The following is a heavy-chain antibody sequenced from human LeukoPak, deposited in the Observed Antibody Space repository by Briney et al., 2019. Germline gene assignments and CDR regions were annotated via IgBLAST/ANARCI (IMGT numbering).Heavy chain of an antibody. D-gene: IGHD4-17*01. CDR2: INHSGST. J-gene: IGHJ4*02. CDR1: GGSFSGYY. Sequence: PSETLSLTCAVYGGSFSGYYWSWIRQPPGKGLEWIGEINHSGSTNYNPSLKSRVTISVDTSKNQFSLKLSSVTAADTGVYYCARGPDKMTTATSWGYFDYWGQGTLVTVSS. CDR3: ARGPDKMTTATSWGYFDY. V-gene: IGHV4-34*01.